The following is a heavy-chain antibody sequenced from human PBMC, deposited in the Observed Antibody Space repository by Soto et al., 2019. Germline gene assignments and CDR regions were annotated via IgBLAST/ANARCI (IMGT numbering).Heavy chain of an antibody. J-gene: IGHJ4*02. Sequence: QVQLVQSGAEVKKPGASVKVSCKASGYTFTSYGINWVRQAPAQGLEWMGWISPYNANTNYAQKLQDRVTMTTDTSXSXXYMELRSLRSDDTAVYYCARERIDYYDTSGYFGDYWGQGTLVTVSS. CDR3: ARERIDYYDTSGYFGDY. CDR2: ISPYNANT. V-gene: IGHV1-18*01. D-gene: IGHD3-22*01. CDR1: GYTFTSYG.